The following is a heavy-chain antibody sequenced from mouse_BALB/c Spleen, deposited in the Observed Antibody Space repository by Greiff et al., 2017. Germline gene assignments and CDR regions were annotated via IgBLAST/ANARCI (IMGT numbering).Heavy chain of an antibody. CDR3: ARGTGGPFDY. CDR2: IWGDGST. CDR1: GFSLTSYG. Sequence: QVQLQQSGPGLVAPSQSLSITCTVSGFSLTSYGVSWVRQPPGKGLEWLGMIWGDGSTDYNSALKSRLSISKDNSKSQVFLKMNSLQTDDTARYYCARGTGGPFDYWGQGTTLTVSS. D-gene: IGHD4-1*01. V-gene: IGHV2-6-7*01. J-gene: IGHJ2*01.